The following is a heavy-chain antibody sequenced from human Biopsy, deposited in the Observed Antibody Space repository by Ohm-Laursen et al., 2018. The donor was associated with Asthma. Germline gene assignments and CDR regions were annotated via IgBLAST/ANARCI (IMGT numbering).Heavy chain of an antibody. J-gene: IGHJ6*02. Sequence: PGTLSLTCALNRGPFRGYVWAWIRQPPGKGLEWIGEIPQGGATTVNPSLKSRVTISMDPSKSQLYLSLRSLTAADTAVYYCASGPQWSGLDIWGQGTTVTVPS. CDR3: ASGPQWSGLDI. D-gene: IGHD2-8*01. CDR2: IPQGGAT. V-gene: IGHV4-34*01. CDR1: RGPFRGYV.